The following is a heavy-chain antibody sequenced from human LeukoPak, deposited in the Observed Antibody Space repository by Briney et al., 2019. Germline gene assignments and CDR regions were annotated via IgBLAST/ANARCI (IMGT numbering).Heavy chain of an antibody. CDR2: ISGSGGST. J-gene: IGHJ6*02. Sequence: PGGSLRLSCAASGFTFSSYAMSWVRQAPGKGLEWVSAISGSGGSTRYADSVKGRFTISRDNSKNTLYLQMHSLRVEDTAVYYCAHLVWEYVGGLDVWGQGTTVTVSS. D-gene: IGHD3/OR15-3a*01. CDR3: AHLVWEYVGGLDV. CDR1: GFTFSSYA. V-gene: IGHV3-23*01.